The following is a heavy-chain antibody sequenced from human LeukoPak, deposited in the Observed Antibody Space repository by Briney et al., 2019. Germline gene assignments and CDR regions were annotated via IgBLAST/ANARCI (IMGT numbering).Heavy chain of an antibody. CDR1: GYTFTSNV. V-gene: IGHV1-3*01. Sequence: ASVKVSCKASGYTFTSNVMHWVRQAPGQRLEWMGWINAGNGNTKYSQKFQGRVTITRDTSASTAYMELSSLESEDTAVYYCARSDYGDYGVTYWGQGTLVTVSS. CDR3: ARSDYGDYGVTY. D-gene: IGHD4-17*01. J-gene: IGHJ4*02. CDR2: INAGNGNT.